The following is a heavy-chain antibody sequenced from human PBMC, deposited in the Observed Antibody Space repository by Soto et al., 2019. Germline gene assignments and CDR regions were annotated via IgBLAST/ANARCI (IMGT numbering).Heavy chain of an antibody. CDR3: AREPYYYGSWSYLGQLFARACYGMDG. D-gene: IGHD3-10*01. CDR2: ISAYNGNT. V-gene: IGHV1-18*01. Sequence: QVQLVQSGAEVKKPGASVKVSCKASGYTFISYGISWVRQAPGQGLEWMGWISAYNGNTNYEQKLQGRVTMTTDTPTSTPYMELSILRSYDTAVYYCAREPYYYGSWSYLGQLFARACYGMDGWGQGTTVTVSS. CDR1: GYTFISYG. J-gene: IGHJ6*02.